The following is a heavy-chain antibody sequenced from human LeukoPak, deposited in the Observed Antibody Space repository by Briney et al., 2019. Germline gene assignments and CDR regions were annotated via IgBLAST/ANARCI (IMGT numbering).Heavy chain of an antibody. J-gene: IGHJ6*02. V-gene: IGHV4-59*01. CDR1: GGSISSYY. D-gene: IGHD1-14*01. Sequence: KASETLSLTCTVPGGSISSYYWSWIRQPPGKGLEWIGYIYYSGSTNYNPSLKSRVTISVDTSKNQFSLKLSSVTAADTAVYYCARDRAPTTLFDYGMDVWGQGTTVTVSS. CDR3: ARDRAPTTLFDYGMDV. CDR2: IYYSGST.